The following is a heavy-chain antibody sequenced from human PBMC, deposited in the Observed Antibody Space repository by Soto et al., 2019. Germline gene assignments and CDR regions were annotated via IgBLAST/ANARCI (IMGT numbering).Heavy chain of an antibody. V-gene: IGHV4-4*02. J-gene: IGHJ5*02. CDR2: INQSGSP. CDR3: AGLGMVAAHREFDP. Sequence: QVQLQESGPGLVKPSGTLSLTCAVSSGTISSSNWWTWVRQPPGKGLEWIGEINQSGSPNYNPSLRSRVTNSVDKSKSQFFLKLSAVTAADTAIYYCAGLGMVAAHREFDPWGQGTLVTVSS. CDR1: SGTISSSNW. D-gene: IGHD2-15*01.